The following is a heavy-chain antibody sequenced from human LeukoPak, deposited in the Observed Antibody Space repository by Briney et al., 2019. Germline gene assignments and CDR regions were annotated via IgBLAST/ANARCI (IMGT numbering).Heavy chain of an antibody. CDR2: IQYDGSNK. CDR1: GFTFSGYG. CDR3: AKGSQYYYESSGYYPEYFQH. J-gene: IGHJ1*01. V-gene: IGHV3-30*02. D-gene: IGHD3-22*01. Sequence: PGGSLRLSCAASGFTFSGYGMHWVRQAPGKGLEWATIIQYDGSNKYYADPVKGRFTISRDNSKNTLYLQMNSLRTEDTAVYYCAKGSQYYYESSGYYPEYFQHWGQGTLVTVSS.